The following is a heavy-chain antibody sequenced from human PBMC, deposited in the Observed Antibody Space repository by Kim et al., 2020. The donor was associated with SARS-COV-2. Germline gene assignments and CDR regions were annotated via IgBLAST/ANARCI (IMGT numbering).Heavy chain of an antibody. Sequence: LSLTCAASGFTFNSYLMSWVRQAPGKGLEWVASVKKDGSDKYYVDSVKGRFTISRDNAKNSQYLQMNSLRAEDTAVYYCARGSAFSYWGQGTLVTVSS. CDR2: VKKDGSDK. J-gene: IGHJ4*02. CDR1: GFTFNSYL. V-gene: IGHV3-7*01. D-gene: IGHD2-15*01. CDR3: ARGSAFSY.